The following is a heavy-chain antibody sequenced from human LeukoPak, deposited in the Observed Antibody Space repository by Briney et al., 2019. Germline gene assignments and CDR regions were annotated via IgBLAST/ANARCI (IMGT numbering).Heavy chain of an antibody. CDR1: GGSISSSLYY. V-gene: IGHV4-39*01. D-gene: IGHD6-19*01. Sequence: PSESLSLTCTVSGGSISSSLYYWGWIRQPPGKGLECIGNTFYGGSTYYNPSLRSRVTISVDTSKNQFSLKLNSVTASDTAVYYCARWAGYSSNGAPTYSFDIWGQGAMVTVSS. J-gene: IGHJ3*02. CDR3: ARWAGYSSNGAPTYSFDI. CDR2: TFYGGST.